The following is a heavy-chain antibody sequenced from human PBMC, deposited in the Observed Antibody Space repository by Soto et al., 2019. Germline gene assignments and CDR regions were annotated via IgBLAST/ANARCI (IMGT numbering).Heavy chain of an antibody. CDR3: AKDRYGDYGGIDY. Sequence: RGSLRLYCAVSGFTFNSHAMSWVRQAPGKGLEWVSAINGRGGVTLYAESVKGRFTISRDNSKNTLYLQINSLRAEDTAIYYCAKDRYGDYGGIDYWGQGTMVTVSS. V-gene: IGHV3-23*01. J-gene: IGHJ4*02. D-gene: IGHD4-17*01. CDR2: INGRGGVT. CDR1: GFTFNSHA.